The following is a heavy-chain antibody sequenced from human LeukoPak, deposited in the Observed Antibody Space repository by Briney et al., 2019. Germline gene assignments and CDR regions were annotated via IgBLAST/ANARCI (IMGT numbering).Heavy chain of an antibody. V-gene: IGHV4-61*01. J-gene: IGHJ5*02. Sequence: SETLSLTCTVSGASVSSASFWTWIRQPPGKGVEWIAHIYNGVNTNYNPSLKSRVTISVDTSKNQFSLRLNSVTAADTAVYYCARSRAFNSGAFDPWGQGSLVTVSS. D-gene: IGHD1-26*01. CDR3: ARSRAFNSGAFDP. CDR1: GASVSSASF. CDR2: IYNGVNT.